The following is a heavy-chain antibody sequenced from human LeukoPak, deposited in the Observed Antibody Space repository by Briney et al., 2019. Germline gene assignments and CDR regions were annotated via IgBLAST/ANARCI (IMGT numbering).Heavy chain of an antibody. CDR1: GFTFSSYE. D-gene: IGHD6-13*01. CDR3: ARDRVSSSWYGDAFDI. Sequence: GGSLRLSCAASGFTFSSYEMNWARQAPGKGLEWVSYISSSGSTIYYADSVKGRFTISRDNAKNSLYLQMNSLRAEDTDVYYCARDRVSSSWYGDAFDIWGQGTMVTVSS. V-gene: IGHV3-48*03. CDR2: ISSSGSTI. J-gene: IGHJ3*02.